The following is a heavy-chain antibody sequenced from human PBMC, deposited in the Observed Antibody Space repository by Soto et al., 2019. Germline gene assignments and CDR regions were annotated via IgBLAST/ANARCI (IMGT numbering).Heavy chain of an antibody. CDR2: IIPIFGTA. CDR3: AGAYSSLSGGGMDV. Sequence: SVKVSCEACGGSFSSYAISWVRQAPGQGLEWMGGIIPIFGTANYAQKFQGRVTITADESTSTAYMELSSLRSEDTAVYYCAGAYSSLSGGGMDVWGQGTTVTVSS. D-gene: IGHD6-13*01. CDR1: GGSFSSYA. J-gene: IGHJ6*02. V-gene: IGHV1-69*13.